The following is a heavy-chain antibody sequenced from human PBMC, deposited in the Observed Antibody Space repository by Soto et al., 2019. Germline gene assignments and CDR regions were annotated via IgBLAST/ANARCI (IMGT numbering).Heavy chain of an antibody. Sequence: QVQLQESGPGLVKPSGTLSLTCAVSGVSISSHDWWTWVRQPPGKGLEWIGESHQSGNTNYNSSLESRVTISLDKSKNLFSLQLNSVTVADTAMYYCATRDTGRVYWGQGTLVTVSS. D-gene: IGHD5-18*01. CDR3: ATRDTGRVY. CDR2: SHQSGNT. CDR1: GVSISSHDW. V-gene: IGHV4-4*02. J-gene: IGHJ4*02.